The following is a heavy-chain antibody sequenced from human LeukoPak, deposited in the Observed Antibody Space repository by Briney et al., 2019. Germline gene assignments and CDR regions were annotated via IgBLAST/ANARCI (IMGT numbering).Heavy chain of an antibody. Sequence: ASVKVSCKASGYTFTSYYMHWVRQAPGQGLEWMGIINPSGGSTSYAQKFRGRVTMTRDMSTSTVYMELSSLRSEDTAVYYCARDRIGGGYSYGTFDYWGQGTLVTVSS. J-gene: IGHJ4*02. CDR1: GYTFTSYY. CDR2: INPSGGST. V-gene: IGHV1-46*01. CDR3: ARDRIGGGYSYGTFDY. D-gene: IGHD5-18*01.